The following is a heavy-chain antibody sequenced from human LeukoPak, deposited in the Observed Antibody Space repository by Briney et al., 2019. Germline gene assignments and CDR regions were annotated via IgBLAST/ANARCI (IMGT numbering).Heavy chain of an antibody. V-gene: IGHV3-9*01. CDR1: GFTFDDYA. CDR3: AKDGYCSGGSCYYYYGMDV. D-gene: IGHD2-15*01. J-gene: IGHJ6*02. Sequence: GRSLRLSCAASGFTFDDYAMLWVRQAPGKGLEWVSGISWNSGSIGYADSVKGRFTISRDNAKNSLYLQMNSLRAEDTALYYCAKDGYCSGGSCYYYYGMDVWGQGTTVTVSS. CDR2: ISWNSGSI.